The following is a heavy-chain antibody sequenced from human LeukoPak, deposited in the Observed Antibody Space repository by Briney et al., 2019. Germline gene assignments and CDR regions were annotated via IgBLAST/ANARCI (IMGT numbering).Heavy chain of an antibody. J-gene: IGHJ4*02. Sequence: ASVKVSCKASGGTFSSYAIGWVRQAPGQGLEWMGGIIPIFGTANYAQKFQGRVTITADESTSTAYMELSSLRSEDTAVYYCARDVYCSSTSCYEAADYGYFDYWGQGTLVTVFS. CDR3: ARDVYCSSTSCYEAADYGYFDY. D-gene: IGHD2-2*01. CDR2: IIPIFGTA. V-gene: IGHV1-69*13. CDR1: GGTFSSYA.